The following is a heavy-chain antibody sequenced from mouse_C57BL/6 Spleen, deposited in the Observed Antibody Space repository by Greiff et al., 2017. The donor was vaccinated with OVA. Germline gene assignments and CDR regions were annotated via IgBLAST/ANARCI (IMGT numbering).Heavy chain of an antibody. CDR2: IYPGDGDT. CDR1: GYAFSSSW. J-gene: IGHJ2*01. V-gene: IGHV1-82*01. CDR3: ASVFTLDY. Sequence: VQLQQSGPELVKPGASVKISCKASGYAFSSSWMNWVKQRPGKGLEWIGRIYPGDGDTNYNGKLKGKATLTADKSSSTAYMQLSSLTSEDSAVYFCASVFTLDYWGQGTTLTVSS.